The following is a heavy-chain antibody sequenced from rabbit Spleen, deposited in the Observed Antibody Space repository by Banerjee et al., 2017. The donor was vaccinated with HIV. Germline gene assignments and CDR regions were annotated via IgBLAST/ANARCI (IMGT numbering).Heavy chain of an antibody. CDR2: INIVTGKS. D-gene: IGHD8-1*01. V-gene: IGHV1S45*01. CDR1: GFSFSDRDV. J-gene: IGHJ4*01. Sequence: QEQLVESGGGLVKPQGSLTLTCKASGFSFSDRDVMCWVRQAPGKGLEWIACINIVTGKSVYASWAKGRFTMSRTSSTTVTLRMTSLTAADRATYFCARDLVVVIGWNFNLWGPGTLVT. CDR3: ARDLVVVIGWNFNL.